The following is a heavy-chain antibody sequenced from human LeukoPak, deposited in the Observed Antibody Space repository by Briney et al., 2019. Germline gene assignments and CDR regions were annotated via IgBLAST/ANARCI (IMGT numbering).Heavy chain of an antibody. CDR1: GFTFSSYA. CDR3: AKDPLWFGELSGGDY. CDR2: ISGSGGST. Sequence: PGGSLRLSCAASGFTFSSYAMSWVRQAPGKGLEWVSAISGSGGSTYYADSVKGRFTISRDNSKNTLYLQMNSLRAEDTAVYYCAKDPLWFGELSGGDYWGQGTLVTVSS. V-gene: IGHV3-23*01. J-gene: IGHJ4*02. D-gene: IGHD3-10*01.